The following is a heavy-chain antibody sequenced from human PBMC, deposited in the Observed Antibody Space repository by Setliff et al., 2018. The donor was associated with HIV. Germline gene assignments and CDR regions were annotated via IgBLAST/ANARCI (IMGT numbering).Heavy chain of an antibody. Sequence: ASVKVSCKASDYTFTNYGISWVRQAPGQGLEWMGWISAYNGYTSYAQKLQGRVTRTTDTSTSTAYMELRSLRSDDTAVYYCARDGWRHVLHGNYYYYFMDVWGKGTTVTVSS. V-gene: IGHV1-18*01. CDR3: ARDGWRHVLHGNYYYYFMDV. J-gene: IGHJ6*03. CDR1: DYTFTNYG. D-gene: IGHD2-8*01. CDR2: ISAYNGYT.